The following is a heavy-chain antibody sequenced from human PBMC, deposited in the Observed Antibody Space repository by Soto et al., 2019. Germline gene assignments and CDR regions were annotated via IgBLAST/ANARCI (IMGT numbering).Heavy chain of an antibody. CDR2: IYYSGST. D-gene: IGHD2-15*01. CDR3: ARGGVVVVAATNNIWFDP. CDR1: GGSISRNS. Sequence: PSQPLSLTCTVAGGSISRNSPNWFRQPPGKGLEWIGYIYYSGSTNYNPSLKSRVTISVDTSKNQFSLKLSSVTAADTAVYYCARGGVVVVAATNNIWFDPWGQGTLVTVSS. J-gene: IGHJ5*02. V-gene: IGHV4-59*01.